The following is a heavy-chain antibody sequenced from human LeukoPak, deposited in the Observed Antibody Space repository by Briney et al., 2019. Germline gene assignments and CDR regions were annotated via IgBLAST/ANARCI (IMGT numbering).Heavy chain of an antibody. D-gene: IGHD2-15*01. CDR1: GLTFSSYG. J-gene: IGHJ6*03. V-gene: IGHV3-23*01. CDR2: ISTTGGTT. Sequence: PGGSLRLSCAASGLTFSSYGMSWVRQAPGRGLEWVSAISTTGGTTYYADSVRGRFTISRDNSRNTLHLQMNSLRAEDTAMYYCAKNGDRGAYCSGGTCYPYYYYYMDVWGKGTTVTISS. CDR3: AKNGDRGAYCSGGTCYPYYYYYMDV.